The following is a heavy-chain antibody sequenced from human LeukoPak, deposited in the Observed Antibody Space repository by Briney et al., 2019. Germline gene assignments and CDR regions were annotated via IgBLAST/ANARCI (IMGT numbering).Heavy chain of an antibody. Sequence: ASVKVSCKASGYTFTDYYMHWVRQAPGQGLEWMGWINPHSGGTDHARKFQGRVTVTRDTSISTAYMELSRLRSDDTAVYYCARDMDSGPDFFDYWGLGTLVTVSS. CDR2: INPHSGGT. D-gene: IGHD1-26*01. CDR1: GYTFTDYY. V-gene: IGHV1-2*02. J-gene: IGHJ4*02. CDR3: ARDMDSGPDFFDY.